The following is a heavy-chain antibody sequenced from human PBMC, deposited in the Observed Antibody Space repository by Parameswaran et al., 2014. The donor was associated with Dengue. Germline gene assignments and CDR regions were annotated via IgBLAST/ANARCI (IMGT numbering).Heavy chain of an antibody. V-gene: IGHV4-34*01. Sequence: VRQAPGKGLEWIGEINHSGSTNYNPSLKSRVTISVDTSKNQFSLKLSSVTAADTAVYYCARDGGGSSMDVWGQGTTVTVSS. CDR2: INHSGST. CDR3: ARDGGGSSMDV. J-gene: IGHJ6*02. D-gene: IGHD2-15*01.